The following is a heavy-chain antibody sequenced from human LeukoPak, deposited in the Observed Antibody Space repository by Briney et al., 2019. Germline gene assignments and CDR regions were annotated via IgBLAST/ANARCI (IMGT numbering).Heavy chain of an antibody. CDR1: GFTFSSYG. J-gene: IGHJ3*02. Sequence: GGSLRLSCAASGFTFSSYGMSWVRQAPGKGLEWVSAISGSGGSTYYADSVKGRFTISRDNTQNSLYLQMNSLRAADTAVCYCARISRRAFDIWGQGTMVTVSS. CDR3: ARISRRAFDI. CDR2: ISGSGGST. V-gene: IGHV3-23*01.